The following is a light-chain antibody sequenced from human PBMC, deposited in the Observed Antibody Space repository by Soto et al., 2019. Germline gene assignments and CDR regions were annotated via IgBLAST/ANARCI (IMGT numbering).Light chain of an antibody. Sequence: DIQMTQSPSTLSASVGVRVTITCRASQSVGSWLAWYQQKPGKAPKLLIYKASSLESGVPSRFSGSGSGTEFSLTLSSLQPDDFASYHCQQYGSSSPWTFGQGTKVEIK. J-gene: IGKJ1*01. CDR1: QSVGSW. CDR3: QQYGSSSPWT. V-gene: IGKV1-5*03. CDR2: KAS.